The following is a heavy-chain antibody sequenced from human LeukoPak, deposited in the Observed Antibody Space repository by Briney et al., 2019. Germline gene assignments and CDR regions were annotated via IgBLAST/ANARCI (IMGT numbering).Heavy chain of an antibody. J-gene: IGHJ6*02. CDR2: ISYDGSNK. D-gene: IGHD5-24*01. CDR1: GFTFSSYG. V-gene: IGHV3-30*18. Sequence: GSLRLSCAASGFTFSSYGMHWVRQAPGKGLEWVAVISYDGSNKYYADSVKGRFTISRDNSKNTLYLQMNSLRAEDTAVYYCAKDLEMATIPAGDYYYYGMDVWGQGTTVTVSS. CDR3: AKDLEMATIPAGDYYYYGMDV.